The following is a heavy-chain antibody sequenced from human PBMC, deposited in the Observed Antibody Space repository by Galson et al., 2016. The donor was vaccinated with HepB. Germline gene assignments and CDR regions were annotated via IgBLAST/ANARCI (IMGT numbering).Heavy chain of an antibody. V-gene: IGHV3-7*04. CDR1: GFSFGNYW. CDR2: INKDGSET. Sequence: SLRLSCAASGFSFGNYWMTWVRQTTRKGLEWVAEINKDGSETRYVDYLMGRFTISRDTATNSLFLQMNSLSAEDTAVYYCARTQRNGDELDYWGQGTLVTVSS. D-gene: IGHD4-17*01. J-gene: IGHJ4*02. CDR3: ARTQRNGDELDY.